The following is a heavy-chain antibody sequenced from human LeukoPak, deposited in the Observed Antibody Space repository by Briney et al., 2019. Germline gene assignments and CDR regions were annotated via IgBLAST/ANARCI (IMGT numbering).Heavy chain of an antibody. CDR3: ARDSGGDGYNYFDY. D-gene: IGHD5-24*01. J-gene: IGHJ4*02. Sequence: SVKVSCKASGGTFSSYAISWVRQAPGQGLGWMGGIIPIFGTANYAQKFQGRVTITADESTSTAYMELSSLRSEDTAVYYCARDSGGDGYNYFDYWGQGTLVTVSS. CDR1: GGTFSSYA. V-gene: IGHV1-69*13. CDR2: IIPIFGTA.